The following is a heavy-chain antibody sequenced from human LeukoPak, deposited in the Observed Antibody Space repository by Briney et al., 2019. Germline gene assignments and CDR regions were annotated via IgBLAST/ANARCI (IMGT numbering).Heavy chain of an antibody. CDR3: ARGGTRLDY. D-gene: IGHD6-25*01. CDR2: INPSGGST. J-gene: IGHJ4*02. V-gene: IGHV1-46*01. Sequence: ASVKLSCNASGHPFTSYYMHWVRQAPGQRLEWMGIINPSGGSTSCAQKFQGRVTMTRDTSTSTVYMELSSLRSEDTAVYYCARGGTRLDYWGQGTLVTVSS. CDR1: GHPFTSYY.